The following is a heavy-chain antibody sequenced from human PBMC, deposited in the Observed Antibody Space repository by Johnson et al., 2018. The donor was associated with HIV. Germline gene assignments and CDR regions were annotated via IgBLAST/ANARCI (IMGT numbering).Heavy chain of an antibody. CDR3: AKGGDGYSGFGSAFDI. J-gene: IGHJ3*02. V-gene: IGHV3-7*05. CDR1: GFTFNSYG. CDR2: INQDGSEK. Sequence: VQLVESGGGVVQPGGSLRLSCAASGFTFNSYGIHWVRQAPGKGLAWVANINQDGSEKNYVDSVKGRFTISRDNAKNSLYLQINSLRAEDTALYYCAKGGDGYSGFGSAFDIWGQGTMVTVSS. D-gene: IGHD5-12*01.